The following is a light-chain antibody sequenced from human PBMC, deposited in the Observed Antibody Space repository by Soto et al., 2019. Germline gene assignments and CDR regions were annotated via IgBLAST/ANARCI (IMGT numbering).Light chain of an antibody. J-gene: IGLJ2*01. CDR1: SSDVGSYNL. CDR2: EGS. V-gene: IGLV2-23*01. Sequence: QSALTQPASVSGSPGQSITISCTGTSSDVGSYNLVSWYQQQPGKDPKLMIYEGSKRPSGVSNRFSGSKSGNTASLTISGLQAEDEADYYCCSHAGSSTVVFGGGTQLTVL. CDR3: CSHAGSSTVV.